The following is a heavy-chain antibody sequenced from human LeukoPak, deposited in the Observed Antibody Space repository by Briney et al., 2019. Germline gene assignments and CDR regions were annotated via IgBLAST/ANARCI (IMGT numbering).Heavy chain of an antibody. CDR1: GFTFSNAW. CDR2: IYNTGTT. V-gene: IGHV3-69-1*01. CDR3: ARGGWDFYY. Sequence: GGSLRLSCAASGFTFSNAWTSWVRQAPGKGLECISSIYNTGTTYYADSVKGRFIISRDNAKNSLYLQMNSLRAEDTAVYYCARGGWDFYYGGQGTLVTVSS. D-gene: IGHD1-26*01. J-gene: IGHJ4*02.